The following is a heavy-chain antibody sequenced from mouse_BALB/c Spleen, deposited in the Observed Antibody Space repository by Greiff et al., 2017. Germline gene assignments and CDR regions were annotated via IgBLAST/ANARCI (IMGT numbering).Heavy chain of an antibody. CDR3: ARYGGSSDYYFDY. CDR2: INPSNGRT. V-gene: IGHV1S81*02. Sequence: VQLQQSGAELVKPGASVKLSCKASGYTFTSYWMHWVKQRPGQGLEWIGEINPSNGRTNYNEKFKSKATLTVDKSSSTAYMQLSSLTSEDSAVYYCARYGGSSDYYFDYWGQGTTLTVSS. J-gene: IGHJ2*01. D-gene: IGHD1-1*01. CDR1: GYTFTSYW.